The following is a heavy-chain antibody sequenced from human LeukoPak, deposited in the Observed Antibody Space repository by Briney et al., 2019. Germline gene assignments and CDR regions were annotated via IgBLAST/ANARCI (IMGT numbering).Heavy chain of an antibody. D-gene: IGHD2-2*01. J-gene: IGHJ4*02. CDR2: ISGSGIST. CDR3: AKGGPSSSSPSDY. Sequence: GGSLRLSCAASGFTFSSYGMHWVRQAPGKGLEWVSSISGSGISTYYADSVKGRFTISRDNSKNTLYLQMNSLRAEDTALYYCAKGGPSSSSPSDYWGQGTLVTVSS. V-gene: IGHV3-23*01. CDR1: GFTFSSYG.